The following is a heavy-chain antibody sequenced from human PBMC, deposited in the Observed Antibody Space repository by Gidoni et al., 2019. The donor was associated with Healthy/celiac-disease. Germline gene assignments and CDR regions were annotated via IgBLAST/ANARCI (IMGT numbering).Heavy chain of an antibody. CDR3: ARGAFGVVIMADY. CDR1: GFTFSSYS. CDR2: IRSSSSYI. D-gene: IGHD3-3*01. J-gene: IGHJ4*02. V-gene: IGHV3-21*01. Sequence: EVQLVESGGGRVKPGGSLRLSCAASGFTFSSYSMNWVRQAPGKVLECVSSIRSSSSYIYYADSVKGRFTISRDNAKNSLYLQMDSLRAEDTAVYYCARGAFGVVIMADYWGQGTLVTVSS.